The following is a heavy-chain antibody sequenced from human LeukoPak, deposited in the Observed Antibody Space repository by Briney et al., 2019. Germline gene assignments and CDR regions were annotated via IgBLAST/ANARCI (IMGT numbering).Heavy chain of an antibody. CDR3: ARPYSYGYALFDY. CDR1: GYSISTGYY. CDR2: IYHSGST. D-gene: IGHD5-18*01. J-gene: IGHJ4*02. Sequence: SETLSLTCTVSGYSISTGYYWGWIRQPPGKWLEWIGSIYHSGSTYYNPSLKSRVTISVDTSKNQFSLKLNSVTAADTAVYYCARPYSYGYALFDYWGQGTLVTVSS. V-gene: IGHV4-38-2*02.